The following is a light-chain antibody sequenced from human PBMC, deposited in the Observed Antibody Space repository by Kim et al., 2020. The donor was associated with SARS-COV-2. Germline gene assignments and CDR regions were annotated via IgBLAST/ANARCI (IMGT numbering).Light chain of an antibody. CDR1: QSVTGGN. V-gene: IGKV3-20*01. CDR2: GAS. J-gene: IGKJ2*03. Sequence: LSPGERATLSCRASQSVTGGNFAWYQHKPGQAPRLLIYGASNRATGIPDRFSGRGSGTDFTLTISSLEPEDFALYYCQQFGDSVFSFGQGTKLEI. CDR3: QQFGDSVFS.